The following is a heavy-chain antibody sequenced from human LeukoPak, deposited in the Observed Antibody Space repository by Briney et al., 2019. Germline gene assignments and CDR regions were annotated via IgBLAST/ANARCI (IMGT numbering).Heavy chain of an antibody. J-gene: IGHJ5*02. V-gene: IGHV3-11*06. CDR1: GFTFSDYY. CDR2: ISSSSSYT. CDR3: ARESSAGLDP. D-gene: IGHD1-14*01. Sequence: GGSLRLFCAASGFTFSDYYMSWIRQAPGKGLEWVSYISSSSSYTNYADSVKGRFTISRDNAKNSLYLQMNSLRAEDTAVYYCARESSAGLDPWGQGTLVTVSS.